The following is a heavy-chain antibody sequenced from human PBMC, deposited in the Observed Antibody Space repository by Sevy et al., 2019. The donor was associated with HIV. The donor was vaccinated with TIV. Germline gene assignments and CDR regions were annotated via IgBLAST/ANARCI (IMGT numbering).Heavy chain of an antibody. J-gene: IGHJ4*02. CDR3: AAPGGIAAALPY. CDR2: ISYDGSNK. Sequence: GGYLRLCCAASGFTFSSYAMHWVRQAPGKGLEWVAVISYDGSNKYYADSVKGRFTISRDNSKNTLYLQMNSLRAEDTAVYYCAAPGGIAAALPYWGQGTLVTVSS. CDR1: GFTFSSYA. V-gene: IGHV3-30*04. D-gene: IGHD6-13*01.